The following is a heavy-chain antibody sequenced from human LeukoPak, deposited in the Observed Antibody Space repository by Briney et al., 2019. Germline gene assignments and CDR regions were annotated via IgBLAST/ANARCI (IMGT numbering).Heavy chain of an antibody. V-gene: IGHV1-69*04. Sequence: SVKVSCKASGGTFSSYAVSWVRQAPGQGLEWMGRIIPILGIANYAQKFQGRVTITADKSTSTAYMELSSLRSEDTAVYYCARGRDNSPTMVRGIPDDYWGQGTLVTVSS. CDR1: GGTFSSYA. CDR2: IIPILGIA. CDR3: ARGRDNSPTMVRGIPDDY. D-gene: IGHD3-10*01. J-gene: IGHJ4*02.